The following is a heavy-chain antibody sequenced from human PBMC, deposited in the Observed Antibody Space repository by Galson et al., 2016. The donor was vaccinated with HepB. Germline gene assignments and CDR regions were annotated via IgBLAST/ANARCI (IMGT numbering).Heavy chain of an antibody. J-gene: IGHJ5*02. CDR1: GFDVRSNY. CDR3: ASGMPHTYCSDGTCYSVPYWFDP. D-gene: IGHD2-15*01. CDR2: VYSGGTT. Sequence: SLRLSCAASGFDVRSNYISWVRQAPGKGLEWVSVVYSGGTTDYADSVKGRFTISRDNSKNTVYLQMNSLRAEDTAVYYCASGMPHTYCSDGTCYSVPYWFDPWGQGTLVTVSS. V-gene: IGHV3-66*01.